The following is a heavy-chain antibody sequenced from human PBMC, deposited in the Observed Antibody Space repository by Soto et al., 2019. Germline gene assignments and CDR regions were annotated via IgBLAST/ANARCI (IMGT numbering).Heavy chain of an antibody. D-gene: IGHD4-17*01. J-gene: IGHJ2*01. Sequence: DLEWIGYIYYSGSTYYNPSLKSRVTISVDTSKNQFSLKLSSVTAADTAVYYCERDEATVTTRRGYFDLWGRGTLVTVSS. CDR2: IYYSGST. CDR3: ERDEATVTTRRGYFDL. V-gene: IGHV4-31*02.